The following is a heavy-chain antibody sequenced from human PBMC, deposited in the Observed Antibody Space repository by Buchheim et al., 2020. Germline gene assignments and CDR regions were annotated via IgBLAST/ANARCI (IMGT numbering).Heavy chain of an antibody. CDR2: ITGRGTYM. D-gene: IGHD1-26*01. J-gene: IGHJ5*02. V-gene: IGHV3-21*02. CDR1: GFSFNTYS. CDR3: ARSKWELNWFDP. Sequence: DVQLVESGGGLVKPGGSLRLSCTASGFSFNTYSMNWVRQAPGKGLEWVSSITGRGTYMLYADSVKGRFTISRDNAKNSLSLQMNSLRADDTAVYYCARSKWELNWFDPWGQGTL.